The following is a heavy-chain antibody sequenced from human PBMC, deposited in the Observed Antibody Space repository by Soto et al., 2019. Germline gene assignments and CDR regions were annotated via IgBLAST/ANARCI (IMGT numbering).Heavy chain of an antibody. J-gene: IGHJ4*02. D-gene: IGHD2-15*01. CDR3: AKETYSGPLDY. V-gene: IGHV3-30*18. CDR1: GFTFSSYG. Sequence: QVQLVESGGGVVQPGRSLRLSCAASGFTFSSYGMHWVRQAPGKGLEWVAVISYDGSNKYYADSVKGRFTISRDNSKNTLYLQMNSLRAEDTVVYYCAKETYSGPLDYWCQGTLVTVSS. CDR2: ISYDGSNK.